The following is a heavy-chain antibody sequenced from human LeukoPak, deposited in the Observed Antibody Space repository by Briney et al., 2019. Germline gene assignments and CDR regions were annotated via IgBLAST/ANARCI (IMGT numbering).Heavy chain of an antibody. D-gene: IGHD6-19*01. CDR2: IGSNGRST. CDR1: GFTFDRFA. V-gene: IGHV3-64D*06. Sequence: GGSLRLSCSASGFTFDRFAMHWVRQAPGKGLEYLSGIGSNGRSTHNADSVKGRFIISRDNSKNTLFLQMTSLRAEDTAVYYCVNQISGWVYWGQGTLVTVSS. CDR3: VNQISGWVY. J-gene: IGHJ4*02.